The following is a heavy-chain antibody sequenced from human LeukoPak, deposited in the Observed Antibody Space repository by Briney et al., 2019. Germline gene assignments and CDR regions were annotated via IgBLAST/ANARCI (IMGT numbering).Heavy chain of an antibody. Sequence: KPGRSLRLSCAASGFSFDTYAMHWVRQAPGQGLEWVALIWHDGSHKFYSNSVRGQFTISRDNSKNTVYLQMNNLRPDDTAVYYCARSRDIVATHDLPEFDYWGQGTLVTVSS. CDR1: GFSFDTYA. V-gene: IGHV3-33*01. CDR3: ARSRDIVATHDLPEFDY. J-gene: IGHJ4*02. D-gene: IGHD5-12*01. CDR2: IWHDGSHK.